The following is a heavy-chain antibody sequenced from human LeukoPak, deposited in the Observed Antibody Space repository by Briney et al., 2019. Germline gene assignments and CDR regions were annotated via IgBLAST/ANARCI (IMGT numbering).Heavy chain of an antibody. V-gene: IGHV4-59*01. Sequence: PSETLSLTCTVSGGSISSYYWSWIRQPPGKGLEWTGYIYYSGSTNYNPSLKSRVTISVDTSKNQSSLKLSSVTAADTAVYYCARLIAAAGTRNYYYGMDVWGQGTTVTVSS. CDR3: ARLIAAAGTRNYYYGMDV. J-gene: IGHJ6*02. CDR1: GGSISSYY. D-gene: IGHD6-13*01. CDR2: IYYSGST.